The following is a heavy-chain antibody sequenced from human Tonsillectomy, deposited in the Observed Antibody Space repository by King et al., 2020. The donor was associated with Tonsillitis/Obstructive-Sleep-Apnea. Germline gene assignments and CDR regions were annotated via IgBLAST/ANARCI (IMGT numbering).Heavy chain of an antibody. CDR1: GGSISSGGYY. J-gene: IGHJ4*02. CDR3: ARVGGMTLAYCGGDCYSVGYYFDY. V-gene: IGHV4-31*03. Sequence: QLQESGPGLVKPSQTLSLNCTVSGGSISSGGYYWSWIRQHPGKGLEWIGYIYYSGSTYYNPSLKSRVTISVDTSKNQFSLKLSSVTAADTAVYYCARVGGMTLAYCGGDCYSVGYYFDYWGQGTLVTVSS. CDR2: IYYSGST. D-gene: IGHD2-21*01.